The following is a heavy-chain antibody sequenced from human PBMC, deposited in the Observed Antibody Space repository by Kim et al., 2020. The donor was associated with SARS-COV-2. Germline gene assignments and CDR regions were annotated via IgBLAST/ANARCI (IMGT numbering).Heavy chain of an antibody. CDR2: IKSKTDGGTT. Sequence: GGSLRLSCAASGFTFSNAWMSWVRQAPGKGLEWVGRIKSKTDGGTTDYAAPVKGRFTISRDDSKNTLYLQMNSLKTEDTAVYYCTANSPKKQLDSYWGQGTLVTVSS. J-gene: IGHJ4*02. D-gene: IGHD6-13*01. CDR3: TANSPKKQLDSY. V-gene: IGHV3-15*01. CDR1: GFTFSNAW.